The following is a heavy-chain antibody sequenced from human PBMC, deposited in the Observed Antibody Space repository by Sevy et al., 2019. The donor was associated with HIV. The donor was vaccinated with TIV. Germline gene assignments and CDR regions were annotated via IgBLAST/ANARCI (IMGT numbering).Heavy chain of an antibody. CDR3: ARSQRPTIFGVVSRTDYYYYMDV. D-gene: IGHD3-3*01. Sequence: ASVKVSCKASGYTFTSYGISWVRQAPGQGLEWMGWISAYNGNTNYAQKLQGRVTMTTDTSTNTAYMELRSLRSDDTAVYYCARSQRPTIFGVVSRTDYYYYMDVWGKGTTVTVSS. V-gene: IGHV1-18*01. J-gene: IGHJ6*03. CDR2: ISAYNGNT. CDR1: GYTFTSYG.